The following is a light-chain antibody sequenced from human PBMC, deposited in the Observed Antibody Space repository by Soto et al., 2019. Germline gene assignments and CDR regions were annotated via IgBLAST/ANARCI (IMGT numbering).Light chain of an antibody. CDR3: LQDFNYFS. CDR2: AAS. V-gene: IGKV1-6*01. CDR1: QAIRND. J-gene: IGKJ5*01. Sequence: AVQVTQSPSSLSASVGDRVTITCRARQAIRNDLGWYQQKPGKAPKLLIYAASTLQSGVPSRFSGSGFGTDFTLTISSLQPEDFAIYYCLQDFNYFSFGQGTRLEIK.